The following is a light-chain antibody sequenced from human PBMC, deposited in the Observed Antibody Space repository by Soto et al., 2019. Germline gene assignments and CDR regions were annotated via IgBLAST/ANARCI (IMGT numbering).Light chain of an antibody. V-gene: IGKV1-13*02. CDR1: QGIRND. J-gene: IGKJ1*01. CDR2: DAS. Sequence: AIPTNQSPSSLCEPLGDRVTIPCRASQGIRNDLGWYQQKPGKAPKLLIYDASSLESGVPSRFSGSGSGTEFTLTISSLQPDDFATYYCQQYESYWGTFGQGTKVDIK. CDR3: QQYESYWGT.